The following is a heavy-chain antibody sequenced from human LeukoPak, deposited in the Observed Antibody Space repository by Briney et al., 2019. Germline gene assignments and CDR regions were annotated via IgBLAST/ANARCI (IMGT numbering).Heavy chain of an antibody. CDR2: IWYDGSNK. V-gene: IGHV3-33*08. CDR3: ARNVALVDY. Sequence: GGSLRLSCAASGFTFDDYAMHWVRQAPGKGLEWVAVIWYDGSNKYYADSVKGRFTISRDNAKNSLYLQMNSLRAEDTAVYYCARNVALVDYWGQGTLVTVSS. CDR1: GFTFDDYA. J-gene: IGHJ4*02. D-gene: IGHD2-15*01.